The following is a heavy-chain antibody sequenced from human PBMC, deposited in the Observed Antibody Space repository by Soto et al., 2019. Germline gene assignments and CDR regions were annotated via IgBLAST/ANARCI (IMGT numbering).Heavy chain of an antibody. CDR1: GFPFSDHY. CDR2: INFSGVTV. Sequence: VQLVESGGGLVEPGGSLRLSCEASGFPFSDHYMNWIRQAPGKGLEWISYINFSGVTVYYAASVKGRFTISRDNAKNSIYLQINRLTAEDTAMYYWVRDPSPRPGLDIWGQGTMVIVSS. D-gene: IGHD3-16*01. J-gene: IGHJ3*02. CDR3: VRDPSPRPGLDI. V-gene: IGHV3-11*01.